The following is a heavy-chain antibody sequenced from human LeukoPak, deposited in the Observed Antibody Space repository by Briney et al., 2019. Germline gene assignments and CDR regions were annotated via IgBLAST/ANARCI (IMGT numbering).Heavy chain of an antibody. CDR1: GGSFSGYY. CDR2: INHSGST. Sequence: SETLSLTCAVYGGSFSGYYWSWIRQPPGKGLEWIGEINHSGSTNYNPSLKSRVTISVDTSKNQFSLKLSSVTAADTAVYYCARGHGDYGTWGQGTLVTVSS. D-gene: IGHD4-17*01. CDR3: ARGHGDYGT. V-gene: IGHV4-34*01. J-gene: IGHJ5*02.